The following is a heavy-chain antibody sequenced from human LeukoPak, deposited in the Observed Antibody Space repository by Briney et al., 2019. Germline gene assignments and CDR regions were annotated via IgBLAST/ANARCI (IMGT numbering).Heavy chain of an antibody. CDR1: GFTYSSYD. Sequence: PGGSLRLSCAASGFTYSSYDMHWIRQAPGKGLEWVAFIWSDGSNKYYADSVKGRFTISRDNSKNTLFLQMNSLRAEDTAVYYCARSQSSRQNTIPKTRRYFDYWGQGVLVTVSS. D-gene: IGHD2-2*02. CDR3: ARSQSSRQNTIPKTRRYFDY. J-gene: IGHJ4*02. CDR2: IWSDGSNK. V-gene: IGHV3-30*02.